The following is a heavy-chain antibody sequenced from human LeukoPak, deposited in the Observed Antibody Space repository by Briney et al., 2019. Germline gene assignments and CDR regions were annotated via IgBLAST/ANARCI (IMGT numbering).Heavy chain of an antibody. V-gene: IGHV3-30*18. D-gene: IGHD4-11*01. Sequence: QPGGSLRLSCVASGLSFSDHGMHWVRQAPGKGLEWVAVISYDGSNKYYADSMKGRFIISRDNSKNTLYLQMNSLKAEDTAVYYCAKVYSVSIYYYYGMDVWGQGTTVTVSS. CDR3: AKVYSVSIYYYYGMDV. CDR1: GLSFSDHG. CDR2: ISYDGSNK. J-gene: IGHJ6*02.